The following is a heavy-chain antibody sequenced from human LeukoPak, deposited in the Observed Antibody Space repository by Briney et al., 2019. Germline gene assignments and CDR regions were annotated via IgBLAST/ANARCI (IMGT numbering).Heavy chain of an antibody. CDR3: ARDWSGWYFDY. CDR1: GFTFSSYW. D-gene: IGHD3-3*01. J-gene: IGHJ4*02. CDR2: IKQDGSEK. Sequence: GGSLRLSCAASGFTFSSYWMSWVRQAPGQGLEWVANIKQDGSEKYYVDSVKGRFTISRDNAKNSLYLQMNSLRAEDTAVYYCARDWSGWYFDYWGQGTLVTVSS. V-gene: IGHV3-7*01.